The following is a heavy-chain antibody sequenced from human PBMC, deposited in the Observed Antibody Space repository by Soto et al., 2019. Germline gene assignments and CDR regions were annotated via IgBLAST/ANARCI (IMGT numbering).Heavy chain of an antibody. Sequence: SETLSLTCAVSGYSISSDYYWGWIRQPPGKGLEWIGSIYHSGSTYYNPSLKSRVTISVDTSKNQFSLKLSSVTAADTAVYYCAAPGTPNYDYVWGSYRYQFEYWGQGTLVTVS. CDR1: GYSISSDYY. CDR3: AAPGTPNYDYVWGSYRYQFEY. D-gene: IGHD3-16*02. J-gene: IGHJ4*02. CDR2: IYHSGST. V-gene: IGHV4-38-2*01.